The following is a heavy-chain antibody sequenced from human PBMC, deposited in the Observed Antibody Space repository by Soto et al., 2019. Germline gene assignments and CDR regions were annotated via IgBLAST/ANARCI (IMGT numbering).Heavy chain of an antibody. J-gene: IGHJ4*02. CDR3: AKRSAPGGYYYDSSGSYYLDY. CDR2: ISGSGGST. Sequence: GSLRLSCAASGFTFSSYAMSWVRQAPGKGLEWVSAISGSGGSTYYADSVKGRFTISRDNSKNTLYLQMNSLRAEDTAVYYCAKRSAPGGYYYDSSGSYYLDYWGQGTLVTVSS. D-gene: IGHD3-22*01. CDR1: GFTFSSYA. V-gene: IGHV3-23*01.